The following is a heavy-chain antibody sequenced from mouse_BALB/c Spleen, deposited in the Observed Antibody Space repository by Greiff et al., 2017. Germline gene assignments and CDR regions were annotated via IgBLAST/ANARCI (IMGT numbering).Heavy chain of an antibody. CDR1: GFTFSSYA. CDR3: ARAGGGNYWFAY. Sequence: EVHLVESGGGLVKPGGSLKLSCAASGFTFSSYAMSWVRQTPEKRLEWVASISSGGSTSYPDSVKGRFTISRDNARNIMYLQMRSLRSEDTAMDYCARAGGGNYWFAYWGQGTLVTVSA. D-gene: IGHD2-1*01. V-gene: IGHV5-6-5*01. J-gene: IGHJ3*01. CDR2: ISSGGST.